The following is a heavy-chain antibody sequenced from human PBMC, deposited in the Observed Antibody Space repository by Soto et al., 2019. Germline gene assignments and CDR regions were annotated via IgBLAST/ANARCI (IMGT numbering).Heavy chain of an antibody. V-gene: IGHV3-72*01. J-gene: IGHJ4*02. CDR1: GFTFSDHY. Sequence: GGSLRLSCAASGFTFSDHYMDWVRQAPGKGLEWVGRTRNKANSYTTEYAASVKGRFTISRDDSKNSLYLQMNSLKTEDTAVYYCARELVATWGYFDYWGPGTLVTVSS. CDR3: ARELVATWGYFDY. D-gene: IGHD5-12*01. CDR2: TRNKANSYTT.